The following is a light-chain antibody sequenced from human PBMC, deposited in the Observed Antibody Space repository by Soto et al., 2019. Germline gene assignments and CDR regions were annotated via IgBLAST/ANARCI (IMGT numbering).Light chain of an antibody. Sequence: AIQLTQSPPSLSSSVGDRVTITCRASQGISSAVAWYQQKPGKAPKGLMYYAYSIESGLPSRFRGSASGTDFTLTISSRQPEDFATYYCQQFNSEPFTFGPGTQVDIK. CDR3: QQFNSEPFT. CDR2: YAY. J-gene: IGKJ3*01. V-gene: IGKV1-13*02. CDR1: QGISSA.